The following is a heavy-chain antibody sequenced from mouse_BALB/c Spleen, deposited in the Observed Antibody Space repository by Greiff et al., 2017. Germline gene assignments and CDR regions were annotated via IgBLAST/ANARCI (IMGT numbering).Heavy chain of an antibody. Sequence: EVQLQQSGAELVKPGASVKLSCTASGFNIKDTYMHWVKQRPEQGLEWIGRIDPANGNTKYDPKFQGKATITADTSSNTAYLQLSSLTSEDTAVYYCALYDGSDWYLDVWGAGTTVTVSS. J-gene: IGHJ1*01. CDR2: IDPANGNT. CDR3: ALYDGSDWYLDV. V-gene: IGHV14-3*02. D-gene: IGHD2-3*01. CDR1: GFNIKDTY.